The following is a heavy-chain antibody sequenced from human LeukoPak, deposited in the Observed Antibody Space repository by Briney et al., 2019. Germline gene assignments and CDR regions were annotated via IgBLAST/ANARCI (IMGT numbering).Heavy chain of an antibody. Sequence: GGSLRLSCAASGFTFSTYWMSWVRQAPGKGLEWVANIKQDGSEKNYVDSVKGRFTISRDNAKSSLSLQMNSLRAEDTAVYYCARTSSSWYYYYGMDVWGQGTTVTVSS. J-gene: IGHJ6*02. CDR3: ARTSSSWYYYYGMDV. D-gene: IGHD6-13*01. CDR2: IKQDGSEK. CDR1: GFTFSTYW. V-gene: IGHV3-7*01.